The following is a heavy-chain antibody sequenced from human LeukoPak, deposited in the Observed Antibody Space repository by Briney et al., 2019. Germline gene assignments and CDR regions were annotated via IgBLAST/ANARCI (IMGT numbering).Heavy chain of an antibody. J-gene: IGHJ4*02. CDR3: AREPYFDY. V-gene: IGHV4-39*02. CDR2: IFYSGST. Sequence: PSETLSLTCTVSGGSISSSSYYWGWIRQPPGKGLEWIGSIFYSGSTYYNPSLKSRVTISVDTSKNQFSLKLSSVTAADTAVYYCAREPYFDYWGQGTLVTVSS. CDR1: GGSISSSSYY.